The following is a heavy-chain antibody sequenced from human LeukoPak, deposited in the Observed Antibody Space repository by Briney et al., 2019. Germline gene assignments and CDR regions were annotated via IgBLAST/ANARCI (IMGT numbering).Heavy chain of an antibody. Sequence: ASETLSLTCTVSGGSISSYYWSWIRQPAGKGLEWIGRIYISGSGSTNYNPSLKSRVTMSVDTSKNQFSLKVSSVTAADTAVYYCARVFDSGSQAYFYYMDVWGKGTTVTISS. J-gene: IGHJ6*03. V-gene: IGHV4-4*07. CDR3: ARVFDSGSQAYFYYMDV. CDR2: IYISGSGST. D-gene: IGHD3-10*01. CDR1: GGSISSYY.